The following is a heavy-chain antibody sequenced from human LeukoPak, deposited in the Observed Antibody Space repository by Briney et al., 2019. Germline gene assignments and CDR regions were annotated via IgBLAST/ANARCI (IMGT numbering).Heavy chain of an antibody. CDR3: ARQGYYYDSSGYRDFDY. D-gene: IGHD3-22*01. CDR1: GGSISSCSYY. Sequence: SETLSLTCTVSGGSISSCSYYWGWIRRPPGKGLEWIWSICYSGSTYYNPSLKSRVTISVDTSKNQFSLKLSSVTAADTAVYYCARQGYYYDSSGYRDFDYWGQGTLVTVSS. J-gene: IGHJ4*02. CDR2: ICYSGST. V-gene: IGHV4-39*01.